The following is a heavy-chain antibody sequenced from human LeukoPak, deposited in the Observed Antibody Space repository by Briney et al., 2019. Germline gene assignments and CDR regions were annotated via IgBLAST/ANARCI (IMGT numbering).Heavy chain of an antibody. J-gene: IGHJ4*02. D-gene: IGHD2-2*01. CDR1: GGSITSSNW. Sequence: SETLSLTCAVSGGSITSSNWWSWVRQPPGKGLEWIGEIYHSGSTNYNPSLKSRVTISVDKSKNQFSLKLSPVTAADTAVYYCAARSSSTSCFDYWGQGTLVTVSS. CDR2: IYHSGST. CDR3: AARSSSTSCFDY. V-gene: IGHV4-4*02.